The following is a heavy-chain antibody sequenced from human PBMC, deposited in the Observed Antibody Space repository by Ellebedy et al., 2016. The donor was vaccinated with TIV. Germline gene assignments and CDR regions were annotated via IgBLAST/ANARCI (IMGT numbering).Heavy chain of an antibody. D-gene: IGHD3-22*01. J-gene: IGHJ3*01. V-gene: IGHV4-4*07. Sequence: SETLSLTCAVSGVSITSHFWTWIRQPAGGGLEWIGRLHPSGTPNYSPSLKSRVIMSRDTSKDQFSLKLSPVTAADTAVYYCARHGPQWFDAFDLWGQGTLVTVSS. CDR2: LHPSGTP. CDR3: ARHGPQWFDAFDL. CDR1: GVSITSHF.